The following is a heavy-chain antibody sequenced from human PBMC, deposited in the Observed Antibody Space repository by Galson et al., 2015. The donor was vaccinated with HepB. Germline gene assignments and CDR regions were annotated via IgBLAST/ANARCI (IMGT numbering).Heavy chain of an antibody. CDR2: IDPSDSYT. D-gene: IGHD3-10*01. CDR3: ARLNAGYKKDYYGSGSYPDY. Sequence: QSGAEVKKPGESLRISCKGSGYSFTSYWISWVRQMPGKGLEWMGRIDPSDSYTNYSPSFQGHVTISADKSISTAYLQWSSLKASDTAMYYCARLNAGYKKDYYGSGSYPDYWGQGTLVTVSS. CDR1: GYSFTSYW. V-gene: IGHV5-10-1*01. J-gene: IGHJ4*02.